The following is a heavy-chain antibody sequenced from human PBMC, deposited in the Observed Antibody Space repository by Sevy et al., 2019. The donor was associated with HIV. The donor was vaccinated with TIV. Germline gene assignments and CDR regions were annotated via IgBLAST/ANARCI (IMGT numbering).Heavy chain of an antibody. V-gene: IGHV3-23*01. CDR3: ARDRVTYYYDSSGYYTSGYGMDV. CDR1: GYIFSSYT. D-gene: IGHD3-22*01. J-gene: IGHJ6*02. CDR2: ITGSGGNT. Sequence: GGSLRLSCAASGYIFSSYTMTWVRQAPGKGLEWVSGITGSGGNTYYADSVKGRFTISRDNSKNTLYLQMNSLRAEDTAVYYCARDRVTYYYDSSGYYTSGYGMDVWGQGTTVTVSS.